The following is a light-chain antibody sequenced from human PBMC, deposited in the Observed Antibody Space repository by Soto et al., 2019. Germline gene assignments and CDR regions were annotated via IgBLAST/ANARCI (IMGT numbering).Light chain of an antibody. V-gene: IGKV3-20*01. CDR1: QSVSSSY. CDR2: GAS. CDR3: QQYGSSPQT. Sequence: EIVLTQSPGTLSLSPGERATLSCRASQSVSSSYLAWYQRKPGQAPRLLIYGASSRATGIPDRCSGSGSGTDFTLTISRLEPEDFAVYYCQQYGSSPQTCGQGTKVDIK. J-gene: IGKJ1*01.